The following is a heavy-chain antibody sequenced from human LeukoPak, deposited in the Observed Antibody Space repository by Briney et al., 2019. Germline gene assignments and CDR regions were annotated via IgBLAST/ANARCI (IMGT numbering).Heavy chain of an antibody. CDR3: ARDTAYGMDV. J-gene: IGHJ6*02. Sequence: GGSQRLSCAASGFTFSRYWMHWIRQAPGKGLVWVSRIKIDGSNTIYADSVKGRFTFSRDNAKNTLYLQLNSLRAEDTAVYYCARDTAYGMDVWGQGTTVTVSS. CDR2: IKIDGSNT. D-gene: IGHD5-18*01. CDR1: GFTFSRYW. V-gene: IGHV3-74*01.